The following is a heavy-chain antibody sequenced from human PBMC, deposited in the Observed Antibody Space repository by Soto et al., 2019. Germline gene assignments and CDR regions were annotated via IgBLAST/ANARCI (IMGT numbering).Heavy chain of an antibody. CDR1: GGSISSGGYY. CDR2: IYYSGST. V-gene: IGHV4-31*03. D-gene: IGHD3-16*02. CDR3: ARGDRVRQVFDY. Sequence: PSETLSLTCTVSGGSISSGGYYWSWIRQHPGKGLEWIGYIYYSGSTYYNPSLKSRVTISVDTSKNQFSLKLSSVTAADTAVYYCARGDRVRQVFDYWGQGTLVTVSS. J-gene: IGHJ4*02.